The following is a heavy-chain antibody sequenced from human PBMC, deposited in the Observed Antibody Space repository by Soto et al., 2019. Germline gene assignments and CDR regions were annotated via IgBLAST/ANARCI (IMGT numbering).Heavy chain of an antibody. CDR1: GGSISSYY. J-gene: IGHJ5*01. V-gene: IGHV4-59*01. CDR3: ASMIGDPVLSFDS. D-gene: IGHD3-10*02. CDR2: IFYSGST. Sequence: QVQLQESGPGLVKPSETLSLTCTVSGGSISSYYWSWIRQPPGKGLEWIGFIFYSGSTSYNPSLKSSVTISIDTSEYQFSLKLNSVTAADTALYYCASMIGDPVLSFDSWGQGTLVAVSS.